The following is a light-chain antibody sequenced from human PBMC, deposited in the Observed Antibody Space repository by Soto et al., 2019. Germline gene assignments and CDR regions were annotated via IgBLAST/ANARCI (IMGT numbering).Light chain of an antibody. CDR3: QQYGGSPRIT. Sequence: EIVLTQSPGTLSLSPGGRATVSCRSSERLSSVYLAWYQQRPGQPPRLLIYGASNRATGIPDRFSGSGSGTDFTLIINRLEPEDVAIYYCQQYGGSPRITFGQGTRLEIK. CDR2: GAS. V-gene: IGKV3-20*01. J-gene: IGKJ5*01. CDR1: ERLSSVY.